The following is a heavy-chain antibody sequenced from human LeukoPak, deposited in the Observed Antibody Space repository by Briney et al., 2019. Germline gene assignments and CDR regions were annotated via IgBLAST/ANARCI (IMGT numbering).Heavy chain of an antibody. D-gene: IGHD3/OR15-3a*01. CDR3: ARGSDWLLQT. V-gene: IGHV1-69*04. CDR1: GGTFSSYA. J-gene: IGHJ5*02. Sequence: SVKVSCKASGGTFSSYAITWVRQAPGQGLEWMGRIIPILGIANYAQKFQGRVTITADKSTSTAYMELSSLRSEDTAVYYCARGSDWLLQTWGQGTLVTVSS. CDR2: IIPILGIA.